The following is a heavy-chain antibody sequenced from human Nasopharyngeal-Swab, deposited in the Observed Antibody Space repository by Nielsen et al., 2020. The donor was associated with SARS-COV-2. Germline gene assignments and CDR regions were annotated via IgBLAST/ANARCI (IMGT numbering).Heavy chain of an antibody. D-gene: IGHD5-18*01. J-gene: IGHJ6*03. Sequence: SETLSLTCTVSGYSISSGYYWGWIRQPPGKGLEWIGSIYHSGSTYYNPSLESRVTISVDTSKNQFSLKLSSVTAADTAVYYCARGDSSVDTAMAEQYYYYYYMDVWGKGTTVTVSS. CDR2: IYHSGST. CDR1: GYSISSGYY. V-gene: IGHV4-38-2*02. CDR3: ARGDSSVDTAMAEQYYYYYYMDV.